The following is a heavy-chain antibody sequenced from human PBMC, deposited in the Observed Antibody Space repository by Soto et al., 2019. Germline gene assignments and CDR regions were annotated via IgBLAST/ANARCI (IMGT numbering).Heavy chain of an antibody. CDR2: INPASGAT. Sequence: HEHLVQSGAEVKRPGASLKVSCKASGYSFTGYYIHWVRQAPGQGLEWMGWINPASGATNYAQNCQGRVTLTSDTSISAASMDLTSLTSVATAVYYCARRDYGTGGYAFPDFDYWGQGTLVIVSS. J-gene: IGHJ4*02. CDR1: GYSFTGYY. D-gene: IGHD2-8*02. V-gene: IGHV1-2*02. CDR3: ARRDYGTGGYAFPDFDY.